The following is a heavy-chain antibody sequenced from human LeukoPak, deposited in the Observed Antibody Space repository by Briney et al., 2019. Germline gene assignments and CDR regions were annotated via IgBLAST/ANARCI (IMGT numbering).Heavy chain of an antibody. J-gene: IGHJ3*02. CDR3: ARFGLGKHIEVAGIPFDI. CDR1: GYTFTSYA. V-gene: IGHV1-18*01. CDR2: IIAYNGNT. D-gene: IGHD6-19*01. Sequence: ASVKVSCKASGYTFTSYAITSVRQAPRQRLQWMGWIIAYNGNTNYAQKLQGRVTMTTDTSKSTGYMELRSLRSDDAALYYCARFGLGKHIEVAGIPFDIWGQGTMVTVSS.